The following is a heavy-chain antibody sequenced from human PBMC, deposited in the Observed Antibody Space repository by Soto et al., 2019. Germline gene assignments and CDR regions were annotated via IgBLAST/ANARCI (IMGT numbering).Heavy chain of an antibody. CDR3: ARSPPDELRYFDSGTYYFDY. CDR2: IYPGDSDT. J-gene: IGHJ4*02. Sequence: GESLKISCKGSGYSFTSYWIGWVRQMPGKGLEWMGIIYPGDSDTRYSPSFQGQVTISADKSISTAYLQWSSLKASDTAMYYCARSPPDELRYFDSGTYYFDYWGQGTLVTVSS. CDR1: GYSFTSYW. V-gene: IGHV5-51*01. D-gene: IGHD3-9*01.